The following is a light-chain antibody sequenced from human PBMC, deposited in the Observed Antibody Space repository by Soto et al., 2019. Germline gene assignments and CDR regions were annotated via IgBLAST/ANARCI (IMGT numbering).Light chain of an antibody. CDR2: AAS. CDR1: QSVSGSY. CDR3: QHYSGSFLT. J-gene: IGKJ5*01. V-gene: IGKV3-20*01. Sequence: EIVLTQSPDTLSLSPGERATLSCRASQSVSGSYLAWYQQKPGQAPRLLIYAASIRATGIPGRFSGSGSGTDFTLTISRLEPEDFAVYYFQHYSGSFLTFGQWTRLEIK.